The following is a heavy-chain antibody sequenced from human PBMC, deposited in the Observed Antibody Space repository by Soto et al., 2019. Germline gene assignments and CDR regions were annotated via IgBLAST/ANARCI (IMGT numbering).Heavy chain of an antibody. CDR3: ASQATGWYPDF. CDR1: GGSISSAGYY. J-gene: IGHJ4*02. V-gene: IGHV4-31*03. D-gene: IGHD6-19*01. CDR2: IYSSGST. Sequence: QVQLQESGPGLVKPSQTLSLTCTVSGGSISSAGYYWSWIRQFPGKGLEWIGYIYSSGSTYYNPSPQSRVTISVDTSKNQFSLKLSSVTAADTAVYYCASQATGWYPDFWGQGTLVTVSS.